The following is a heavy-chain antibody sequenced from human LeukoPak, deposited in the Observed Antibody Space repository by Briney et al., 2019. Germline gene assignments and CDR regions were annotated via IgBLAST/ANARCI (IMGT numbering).Heavy chain of an antibody. J-gene: IGHJ4*02. V-gene: IGHV3-23*01. Sequence: PGGSLRLSCAASGFTFSSYAMSWVRQAPGKGLEWVSAISGSGGSTYYADSVKGRFTISRDNSKNTLYLQMNSLRAEDTAVYYCAKDPRGYGSGSPPPRFDYWGQGTLVTVSS. CDR2: ISGSGGST. D-gene: IGHD3-10*01. CDR1: GFTFSSYA. CDR3: AKDPRGYGSGSPPPRFDY.